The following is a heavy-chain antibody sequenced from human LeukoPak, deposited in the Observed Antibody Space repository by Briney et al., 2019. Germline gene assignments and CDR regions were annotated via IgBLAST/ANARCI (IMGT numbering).Heavy chain of an antibody. CDR2: ISYDGSNK. CDR3: ARDREYYDSSGYLDY. D-gene: IGHD3-22*01. Sequence: GGSLRLSCAASGFTFSSYAMHWVRQAPGKGLEWVAVISYDGSNKYYADSVKGRFTISRDNSKNTLYLQMNSLRAEDTAVYYCARDREYYDSSGYLDYWGQGTLVTVSS. V-gene: IGHV3-30-3*01. CDR1: GFTFSSYA. J-gene: IGHJ4*02.